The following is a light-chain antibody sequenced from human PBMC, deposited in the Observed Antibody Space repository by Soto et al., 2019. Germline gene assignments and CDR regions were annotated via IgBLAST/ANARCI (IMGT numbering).Light chain of an antibody. CDR3: QQYNNWPLP. V-gene: IGKV3-15*01. CDR2: DAS. Sequence: EIVMTQSPATLSVSPGERATLSCRASQSGNRNLAWYQQKPGQTPRLLIYDASSRATGIPAKFSGSGSGTDFTLTISSLQSEDFPFYYCQQYNNWPLPFGGGTNVEIK. J-gene: IGKJ4*01. CDR1: QSGNRN.